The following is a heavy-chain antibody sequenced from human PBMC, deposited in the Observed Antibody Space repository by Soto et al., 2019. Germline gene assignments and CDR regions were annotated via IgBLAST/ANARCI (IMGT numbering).Heavy chain of an antibody. V-gene: IGHV3-21*01. CDR3: ARDAHASPDLTSYYYGMDV. CDR1: GFTFSSYS. J-gene: IGHJ6*02. Sequence: EVQLVESGGGLVKPGGSLRLSCAASGFTFSSYSMNWVRQAPGKGLEWVSSISSSSSYIYYADSVKGRFTISRDNAKNSLYLQMNSLRAEDTAVYYCARDAHASPDLTSYYYGMDVWGQGTTVTVSS. D-gene: IGHD2-2*01. CDR2: ISSSSSYI.